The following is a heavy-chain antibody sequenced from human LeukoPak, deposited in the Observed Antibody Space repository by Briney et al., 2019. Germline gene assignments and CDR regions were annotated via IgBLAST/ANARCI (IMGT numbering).Heavy chain of an antibody. CDR1: GYTFTGYY. CDR2: INPNSGGT. D-gene: IGHD3-10*01. J-gene: IGHJ4*02. CDR3: ARVETLYSGSGSGDY. V-gene: IGHV1-2*02. Sequence: ASVKVSCKASGYTFTGYYMHWVRQAPGQGLEWMGWINPNSGGTNYAQKFQGRVTMTTDTSTSTAYMELRNLRSDDTAVYYCARVETLYSGSGSGDYWGQGTLVTVSS.